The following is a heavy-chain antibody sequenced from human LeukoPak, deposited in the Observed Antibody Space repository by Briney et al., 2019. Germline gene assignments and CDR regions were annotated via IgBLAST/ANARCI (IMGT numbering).Heavy chain of an antibody. D-gene: IGHD3-10*01. CDR1: GGSISGGGYY. V-gene: IGHV4-31*03. J-gene: IGHJ6*02. Sequence: PSETLSLTYTVSGGSISGGGYYWSWIRQHPGKGLEWIGYIYYSGSTYYNPSLKSRVTISVDTSKNQFSLKLSSVTAADTAVYYCARVRAKDYYYGMDVWGQGTTVTVSS. CDR3: ARVRAKDYYYGMDV. CDR2: IYYSGST.